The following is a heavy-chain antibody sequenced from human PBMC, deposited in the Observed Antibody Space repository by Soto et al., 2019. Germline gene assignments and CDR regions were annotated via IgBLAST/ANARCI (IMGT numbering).Heavy chain of an antibody. D-gene: IGHD3-10*01. CDR1: GGSVSSYY. CDR3: ASGMGGWFGEVNYYYYYMDV. CDR2: IYYSGST. J-gene: IGHJ6*03. Sequence: NPSETLSLTCTVSGGSVSSYYWSWIRQSPEKGLEWIGYIYYSGSTNYKPSLKSRVTISVDTSKNQFSLKLSSATAADTAVYYCASGMGGWFGEVNYYYYYMDVWGKGTTVTVSS. V-gene: IGHV4-59*08.